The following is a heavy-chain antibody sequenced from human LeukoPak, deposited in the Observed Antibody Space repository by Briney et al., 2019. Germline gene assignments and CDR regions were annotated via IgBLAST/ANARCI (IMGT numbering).Heavy chain of an antibody. D-gene: IGHD6-13*01. Sequence: GASVKVSCKASGYTFTSYDINWVRQTTGQGLEWMGWMNPNSGNTGYAQKFQGRVTMTRNTSISTAYMELSSLRSEDTAVYYCARLISSSWFDAFDIWGQGTMVTVSS. CDR2: MNPNSGNT. V-gene: IGHV1-8*01. CDR3: ARLISSSWFDAFDI. CDR1: GYTFTSYD. J-gene: IGHJ3*02.